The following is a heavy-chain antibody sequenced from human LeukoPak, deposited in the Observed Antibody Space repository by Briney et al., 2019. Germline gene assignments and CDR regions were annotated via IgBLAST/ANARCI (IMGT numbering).Heavy chain of an antibody. CDR3: ARGLGRRWLQPSYFDY. CDR2: INHSGST. Sequence: SETLSLTCAVYGGSFSGYYWSWIRQPPGKGLEWTGEINHSGSTNYNPSLKSRVTISVDTSKNQFSLKLSSVTAADTAVYYCARGLGRRWLQPSYFDYWGQGTLVTVSS. CDR1: GGSFSGYY. D-gene: IGHD5-24*01. J-gene: IGHJ4*02. V-gene: IGHV4-34*01.